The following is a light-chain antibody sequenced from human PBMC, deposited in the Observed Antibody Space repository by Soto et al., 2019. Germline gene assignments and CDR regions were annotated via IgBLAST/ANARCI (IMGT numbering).Light chain of an antibody. J-gene: IGLJ3*02. Sequence: QTVVTQEPSMSVSPGGTVTLTCGSSTGTVTSGHYPYWFQQKPGQAPRTLIYDTSNKQSWTPARFSGSLLGGKAALTLSGAQPEDEADYYCLLPYSDAWVFGGGTQLTVL. V-gene: IGLV7-46*01. CDR3: LLPYSDAWV. CDR2: DTS. CDR1: TGTVTSGHY.